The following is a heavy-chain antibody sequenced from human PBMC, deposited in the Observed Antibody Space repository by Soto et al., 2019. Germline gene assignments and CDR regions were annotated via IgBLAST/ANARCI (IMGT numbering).Heavy chain of an antibody. Sequence: SETLSLTCPFAGYYLSSGSYWAWIRPPPGKGPEWIASIYHGGTTFYNPSLKSRITISVDTSNNQFSLKLTSVTAADTAVYYCARVHVMVVAGSTFDYWGHGTRVTVSS. V-gene: IGHV4-38-2*01. CDR2: IYHGGTT. CDR3: ARVHVMVVAGSTFDY. CDR1: GYYLSSGSY. D-gene: IGHD6-19*01. J-gene: IGHJ4*01.